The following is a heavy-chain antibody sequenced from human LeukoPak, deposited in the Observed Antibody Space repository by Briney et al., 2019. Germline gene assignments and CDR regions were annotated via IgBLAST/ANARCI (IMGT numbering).Heavy chain of an antibody. CDR3: AREGLSIAVAGTVGDY. J-gene: IGHJ4*02. V-gene: IGHV1-18*01. CDR2: ISAYNGNT. CDR1: GGTFSSYA. D-gene: IGHD6-19*01. Sequence: ASVKVSCKASGGTFSSYAISWVRQAPGQGLEWMGWISAYNGNTNYAQKLQGRVTMTTDTSTSTAYMELRSLRSDDTAVYYCAREGLSIAVAGTVGDYWGQGTLVTVSS.